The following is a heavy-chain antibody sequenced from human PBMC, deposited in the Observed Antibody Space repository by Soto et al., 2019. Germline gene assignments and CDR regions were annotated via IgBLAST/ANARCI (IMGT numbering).Heavy chain of an antibody. J-gene: IGHJ4*02. D-gene: IGHD5-18*01. CDR3: AGIRPPLY. CDR2: IYSGGST. Sequence: EVQLVESGGGLVQPGGSLRLSCAVSGFTVRSNYMSWVRQAPGKGLEWVSIIYSGGSTYYADSVKGRFTISRDNSKNTLYLQMSSLRADDTAVYYCAGIRPPLYWGQGTLVTVSS. CDR1: GFTVRSNY. V-gene: IGHV3-66*01.